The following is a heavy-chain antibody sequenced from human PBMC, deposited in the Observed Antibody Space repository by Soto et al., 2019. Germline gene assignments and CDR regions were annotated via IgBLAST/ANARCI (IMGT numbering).Heavy chain of an antibody. D-gene: IGHD3-22*01. CDR2: ISGYNANT. J-gene: IGHJ4*02. Sequence: QVQLVQSGAEVKKPGASVKVSCKASGYTFTGYGIGWVRQAPGQGLEWMGWISGYNANTNYPQKLQGRITMTTDTSTSTAYMERRSLRSDDTAVYYCARGEYYYDSSGYYSDYWGQGTLVTVSS. CDR1: GYTFTGYG. CDR3: ARGEYYYDSSGYYSDY. V-gene: IGHV1-18*01.